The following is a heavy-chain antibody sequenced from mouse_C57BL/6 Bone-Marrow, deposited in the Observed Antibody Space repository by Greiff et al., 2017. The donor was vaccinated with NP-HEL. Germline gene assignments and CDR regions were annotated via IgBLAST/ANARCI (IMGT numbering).Heavy chain of an antibody. CDR3: ASHYYGSSFDY. CDR2: IYPGSGNT. Sequence: QVQLQQSGAELVRPGASVKLSCKASGYTFTDYYINWVKQRPGQGLEWIARIYPGSGNTYYNEKFKGKATLTAEKSSSTAYMQLSSLTSEDSAVYFCASHYYGSSFDYWGQGTTLTVSS. V-gene: IGHV1-76*01. CDR1: GYTFTDYY. D-gene: IGHD1-1*01. J-gene: IGHJ2*01.